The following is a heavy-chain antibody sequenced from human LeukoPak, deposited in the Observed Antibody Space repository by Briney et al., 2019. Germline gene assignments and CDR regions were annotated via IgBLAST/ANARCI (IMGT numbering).Heavy chain of an antibody. CDR1: GGSFSGYY. D-gene: IGHD5-24*01. CDR3: ARERRRRDGYNYLPKNFYGMDV. CDR2: INHSGST. Sequence: SETLSLTCAVYGGSFSGYYWSWIRQPPGKGLEWIGEINHSGSTNYNPSLKSRVTISVDTSKNQFSLKLSSVTAADTAVYYCARERRRRDGYNYLPKNFYGMDVWGQGTTVTVSS. J-gene: IGHJ6*02. V-gene: IGHV4-34*01.